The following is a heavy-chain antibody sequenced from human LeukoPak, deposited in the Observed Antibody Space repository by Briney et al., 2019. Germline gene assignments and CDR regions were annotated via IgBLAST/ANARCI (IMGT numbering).Heavy chain of an antibody. Sequence: SETLSLTCTVSGGSISSSSYYWGWIRQPPGKGLEWIGSIYYSGSTYYNPPLKSRVAISVDTSKNQFSLKLSSVTAADTAVYYCARQGYQLRYNGWFDPWGQGTLVTVSS. V-gene: IGHV4-39*01. CDR2: IYYSGST. D-gene: IGHD2-2*02. CDR3: ARQGYQLRYNGWFDP. CDR1: GGSISSSSYY. J-gene: IGHJ5*02.